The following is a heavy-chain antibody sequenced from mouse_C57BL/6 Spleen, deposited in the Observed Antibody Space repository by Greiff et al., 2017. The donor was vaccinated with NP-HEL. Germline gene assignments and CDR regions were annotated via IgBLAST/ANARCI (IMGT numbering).Heavy chain of an antibody. D-gene: IGHD2-4*01. CDR3: ARYYDYDGYFDV. CDR2: IYPGSGST. J-gene: IGHJ1*03. V-gene: IGHV1-55*01. Sequence: QVQLQQPGAELVKPGASVKMSCKASGYTFTSYWITWVKQRPGQGLEWIGDIYPGSGSTNYNEKFTSKATLTVDTSSSTAYVQLSSLTSEDSAVYYCARYYDYDGYFDVWGTGTTVTVSS. CDR1: GYTFTSYW.